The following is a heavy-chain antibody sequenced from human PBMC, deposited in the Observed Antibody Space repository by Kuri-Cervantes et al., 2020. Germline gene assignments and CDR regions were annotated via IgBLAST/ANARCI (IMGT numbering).Heavy chain of an antibody. V-gene: IGHV4-38-2*02. CDR2: TYHSGST. Sequence: SETLSLTCTVSGHSISSGYYWDWIRQPPGKGLEWIGSTYHSGSTYYNPSLKSRVTISVDTSKNQFSVNLSSVTAADTAVYYCARREGSAWYFDYWGQGTLVTVSS. CDR1: GHSISSGYY. D-gene: IGHD6-19*01. J-gene: IGHJ4*02. CDR3: ARREGSAWYFDY.